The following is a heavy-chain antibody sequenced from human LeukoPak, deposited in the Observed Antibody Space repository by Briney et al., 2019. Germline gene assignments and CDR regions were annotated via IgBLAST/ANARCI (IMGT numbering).Heavy chain of an antibody. D-gene: IGHD3-10*01. CDR1: GFTFSDYS. CDR2: ISSGSSTK. J-gene: IGHJ5*02. Sequence: PGGSLRLSCAASGFTFSDYSMNWVRQAQGKGLEWISYISSGSSTKYYADSVKGRFTISRDNAKNSLYLQMHSLRDEDTAVYFCARQHRVDLWGRGTLVTVSS. V-gene: IGHV3-48*02. CDR3: ARQHRVDL.